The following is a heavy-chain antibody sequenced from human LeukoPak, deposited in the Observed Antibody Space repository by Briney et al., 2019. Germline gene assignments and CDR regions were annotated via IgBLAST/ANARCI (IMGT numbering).Heavy chain of an antibody. D-gene: IGHD2-2*01. J-gene: IGHJ6*02. CDR3: ARDCSSTSCLPDQNYYYYYGMDV. V-gene: IGHV1-18*01. CDR1: GYTFTSYV. CDR2: ISAYNGNT. Sequence: ASVKVSCKASGYTFTSYVISWVRQAPGQGLEWMGWISAYNGNTNYAQKLQGRVTMTTDTSTSTAYMELRSLRSDDTAVYYCARDCSSTSCLPDQNYYYYYGMDVWGQGTTVTVSS.